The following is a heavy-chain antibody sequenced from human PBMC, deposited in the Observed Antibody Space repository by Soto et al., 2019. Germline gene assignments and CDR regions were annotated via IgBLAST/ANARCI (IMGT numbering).Heavy chain of an antibody. CDR2: INHSGST. D-gene: IGHD2-2*01. CDR1: GGSFSGYY. J-gene: IGHJ6*03. CDR3: ARGGRNIVVVPAAMNRLNYYYYYMDV. Sequence: SETLSLTCAVYGGSFSGYYWSWIRQPPGKGLEWIGEINHSGSTNYNPSLKSRVTISVDTSKNQFSLKLSSVTAADTAVYYCARGGRNIVVVPAAMNRLNYYYYYMDVWGKGTTVTVSS. V-gene: IGHV4-34*01.